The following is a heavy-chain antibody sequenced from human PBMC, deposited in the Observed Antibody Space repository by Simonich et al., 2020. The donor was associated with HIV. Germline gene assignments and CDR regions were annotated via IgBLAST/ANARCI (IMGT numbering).Heavy chain of an antibody. Sequence: EVQLVESGGGLVQPGRSLRLSCAASGFTFDDYAMHWVRQAPGKGLEWVSGIIWNSGSIGYADSVKCRFTISRDNAKNSLYLQMNSLRAEDTALYYCAKDKGAYYGSGSPVYWGQGTLVTVSS. V-gene: IGHV3-9*01. CDR1: GFTFDDYA. D-gene: IGHD3-10*01. J-gene: IGHJ4*02. CDR2: IIWNSGSI. CDR3: AKDKGAYYGSGSPVY.